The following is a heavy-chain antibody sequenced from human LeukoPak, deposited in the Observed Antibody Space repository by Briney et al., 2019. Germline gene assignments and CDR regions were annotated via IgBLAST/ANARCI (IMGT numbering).Heavy chain of an antibody. CDR1: GFTFTNYG. D-gene: IGHD4-23*01. CDR3: AKQYGGGGGDAFDI. V-gene: IGHV3-30*02. CDR2: IQYDGTKT. Sequence: PGGSLRLSCAASGFTFTNYGMHWVRQAPGKGLEWVTFIQYDGTKTYYADSVKGRFTISKDNSRDTVFLQMNSLRVDDTAMYYCAKQYGGGGGDAFDIWGQGTMVTVSS. J-gene: IGHJ3*02.